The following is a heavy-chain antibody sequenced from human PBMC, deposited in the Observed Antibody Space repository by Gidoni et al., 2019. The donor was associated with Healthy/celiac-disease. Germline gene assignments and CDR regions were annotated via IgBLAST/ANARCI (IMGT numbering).Heavy chain of an antibody. J-gene: IGHJ5*02. D-gene: IGHD3-10*01. Sequence: QVQLVESGGGVVQPGRSLRLSCAASGFTFSSYGMHWVRQAPGKGLEWVAVIWYDGSNKYYVDSVKGRFTISRDNSKNTLYLQMNSLRAEDTAVYYCARGTGGWFGEFLYHNWFDPWGQGTLVTVSS. CDR1: GFTFSSYG. CDR3: ARGTGGWFGEFLYHNWFDP. CDR2: IWYDGSNK. V-gene: IGHV3-33*01.